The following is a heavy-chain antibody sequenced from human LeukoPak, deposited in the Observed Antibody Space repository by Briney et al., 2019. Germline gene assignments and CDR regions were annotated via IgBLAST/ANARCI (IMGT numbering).Heavy chain of an antibody. J-gene: IGHJ4*02. CDR3: ARGSNYVGFDY. V-gene: IGHV4-4*07. D-gene: IGHD4-11*01. CDR2: IFTSGST. Sequence: SETLSLTCTVPGGSISSYYWNWIRQPAGKGLEWIGRIFTSGSTNYNPSLKSRVTMSVDTSKNQFSLKLSSVTAADTAVYYCARGSNYVGFDYWGQGTLVTVSS. CDR1: GGSISSYY.